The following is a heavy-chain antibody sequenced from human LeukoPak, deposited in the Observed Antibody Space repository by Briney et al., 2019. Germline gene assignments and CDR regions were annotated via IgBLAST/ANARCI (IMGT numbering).Heavy chain of an antibody. Sequence: GGSLRLSCAASGFTFSSYSMNWVRQAPGKGLEWVSYISSSSSTIYYADSVKGRFTISRDNAKNSLYLQMNSLRAEDTAVYYCARDLNPTTSWSSYYGMDVWGQGTTVTVSS. V-gene: IGHV3-48*04. CDR3: ARDLNPTTSWSSYYGMDV. CDR1: GFTFSSYS. CDR2: ISSSSSTI. J-gene: IGHJ6*02. D-gene: IGHD2-2*01.